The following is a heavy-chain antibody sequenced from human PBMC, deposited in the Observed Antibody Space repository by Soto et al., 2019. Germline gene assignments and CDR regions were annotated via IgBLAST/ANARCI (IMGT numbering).Heavy chain of an antibody. CDR3: ARDLRRLRGTLNHSDY. V-gene: IGHV1-2*02. CDR2: INPNSGGT. CDR1: GYTFTGYY. D-gene: IGHD2-15*01. J-gene: IGHJ4*02. Sequence: ASVKVSCKASGYTFTGYYMHWVRQAPGQGLEWMGWINPNSGGTNYAQKFQGRVTMTRDTSISTAYMGLSRLRSDDTAVYYCARDLRRLRGTLNHSDYWGQGTLVTVSS.